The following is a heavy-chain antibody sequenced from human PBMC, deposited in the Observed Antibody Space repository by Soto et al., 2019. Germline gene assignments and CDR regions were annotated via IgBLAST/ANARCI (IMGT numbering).Heavy chain of an antibody. CDR3: ARDNIRGSSWYVRMENAFDI. CDR1: GYTFTSYG. Sequence: ASVKVSCKASGYTFTSYGISWVRQAPGQGLEWMGWISAYNGNTNYAQKLQGRVTMTTDTSTSTAYMELRSLRSDDTAVYYCARDNIRGSSWYVRMENAFDIWGQGTMVTVSS. CDR2: ISAYNGNT. J-gene: IGHJ3*02. V-gene: IGHV1-18*01. D-gene: IGHD6-13*01.